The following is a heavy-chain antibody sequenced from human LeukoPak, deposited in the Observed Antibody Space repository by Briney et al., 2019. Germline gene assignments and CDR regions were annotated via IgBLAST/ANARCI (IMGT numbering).Heavy chain of an antibody. CDR2: MNPLSGNT. Sequence: ASVKVSCKTSGYSFVTSDINWVRQAAGQGLEWMGWMNPLSGNTGYAQKFQGRVTMTRTTSTGTAYMGLSSLRSEDTAVYYCVRSLAVDGTRAYWGQGTLVTVSS. J-gene: IGHJ1*01. D-gene: IGHD6-19*01. CDR3: VRSLAVDGTRAY. CDR1: GYSFVTSD. V-gene: IGHV1-8*01.